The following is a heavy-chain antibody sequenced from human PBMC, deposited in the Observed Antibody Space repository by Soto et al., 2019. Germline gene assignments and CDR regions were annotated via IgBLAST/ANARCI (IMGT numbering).Heavy chain of an antibody. Sequence: VQLVESGGGLVQPGGSLTLSCAASGFTFSGYWMSWVRQAPGKGLEWVASINQDGTLKYYVESVMGRFTVSRDNVKTSVYLQMISLRAEDTAVYYCARWESSDWYLALGGQGTLVTVSS. CDR1: GFTFSGYW. D-gene: IGHD6-19*01. J-gene: IGHJ4*02. CDR2: INQDGTLK. V-gene: IGHV3-7*03. CDR3: ARWESSDWYLAL.